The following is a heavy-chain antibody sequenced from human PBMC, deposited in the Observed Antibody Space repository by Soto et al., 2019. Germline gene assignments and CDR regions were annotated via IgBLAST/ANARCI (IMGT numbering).Heavy chain of an antibody. Sequence: SETLSLTCSVSGGSISSYYWSWIRQPPGKGLEWIGYIYYSGSTNYNPSLKSRVTISVDTSKNQFSLKLSSVTAADTAVYYCAREIQGIAAAKGNWFDPWGQGTLVTVS. V-gene: IGHV4-59*01. CDR3: AREIQGIAAAKGNWFDP. J-gene: IGHJ5*02. CDR2: IYYSGST. D-gene: IGHD6-13*01. CDR1: GGSISSYY.